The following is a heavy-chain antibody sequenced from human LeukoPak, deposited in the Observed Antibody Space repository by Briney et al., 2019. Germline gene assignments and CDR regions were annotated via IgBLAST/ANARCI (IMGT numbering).Heavy chain of an antibody. CDR3: ARGYSSSWYDMDYFDY. Sequence: GASVKVSCKASGYTFTGYYMHWVRQAPGQGLEWMGRINPNSGGTNYAQKFQGRVTMTRDTSISTAYMELSRLRSDDTAVYYCARGYSSSWYDMDYFDYWGQGTLVTVS. J-gene: IGHJ4*02. CDR1: GYTFTGYY. V-gene: IGHV1-2*06. CDR2: INPNSGGT. D-gene: IGHD6-13*01.